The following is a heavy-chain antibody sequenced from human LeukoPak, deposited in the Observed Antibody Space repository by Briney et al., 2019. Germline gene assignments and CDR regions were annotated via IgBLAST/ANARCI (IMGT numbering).Heavy chain of an antibody. CDR2: IYSGGST. CDR1: GFTVSSNY. J-gene: IGHJ4*02. D-gene: IGHD5-12*01. CDR3: ARGTRLPYFDH. V-gene: IGHV3-66*01. Sequence: GGSLRLSCAASGFTVSSNYMSWVRQAPGKGLEWVSVIYSGGSTYYADSVKGRFTISRDNSKNTLYLQMNSLRAEDTAVYYCARGTRLPYFDHWGQGTLVTVSS.